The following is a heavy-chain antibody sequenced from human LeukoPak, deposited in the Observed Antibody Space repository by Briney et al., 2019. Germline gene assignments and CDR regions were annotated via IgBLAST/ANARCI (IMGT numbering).Heavy chain of an antibody. CDR3: ARGAHDYGYWYFDL. CDR2: INPNSGGT. Sequence: ASVKVSCKASGYTFTGYYMHWVRQAPGQGLEWMGWINPNSGGTNYAQKFQGRVTMTRDTSISTAYMELSRLRSDDTAVYYCARGAHDYGYWYFDLWGRGTLVTVSS. V-gene: IGHV1-2*02. CDR1: GYTFTGYY. D-gene: IGHD4-17*01. J-gene: IGHJ2*01.